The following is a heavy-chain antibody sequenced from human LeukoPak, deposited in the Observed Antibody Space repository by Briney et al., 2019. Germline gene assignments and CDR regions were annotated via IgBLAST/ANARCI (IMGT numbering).Heavy chain of an antibody. V-gene: IGHV5-51*01. CDR3: ARLRFLEWLLEPFDY. Sequence: GESLKISCKGSGYSFTSYWIGWVRQMPGIGLEWMGIIYPGDSDTRYSPSFQGQVTISADKSISTAYLQWSSLKASDTAMYYCARLRFLEWLLEPFDYWGQGTLVTVSS. CDR2: IYPGDSDT. CDR1: GYSFTSYW. J-gene: IGHJ4*02. D-gene: IGHD3-3*01.